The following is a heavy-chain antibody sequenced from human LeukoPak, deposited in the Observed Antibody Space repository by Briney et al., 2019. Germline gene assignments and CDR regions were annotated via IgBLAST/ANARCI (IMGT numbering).Heavy chain of an antibody. CDR2: ISSSSHII. Sequence: GGSLRLSCAASGFTFSSYSMNWVRQAPGKGLEWVSYISSSSHIIYYADSVQGRYTISRDNGKNSLYLQMNSLRAEDTAVYYCASRGNVVVTAVPVTFDYWGQGTLVTVSS. D-gene: IGHD2-21*02. CDR3: ASRGNVVVTAVPVTFDY. J-gene: IGHJ4*02. CDR1: GFTFSSYS. V-gene: IGHV3-48*04.